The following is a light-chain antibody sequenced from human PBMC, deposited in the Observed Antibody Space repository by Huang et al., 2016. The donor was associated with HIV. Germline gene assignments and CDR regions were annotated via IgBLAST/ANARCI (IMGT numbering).Light chain of an antibody. CDR2: AAS. CDR1: QGISSY. CDR3: QQLNSYPWT. Sequence: IQLTQSPSSLSASVGDRATITCRASQGISSYLAWYQQKPGKAPKLLIYAASTLQSGVPSRFSGSGSGTDFTLTISSLQPEDFATYYCQQLNSYPWTFGQGTKVEIK. J-gene: IGKJ1*01. V-gene: IGKV1-9*01.